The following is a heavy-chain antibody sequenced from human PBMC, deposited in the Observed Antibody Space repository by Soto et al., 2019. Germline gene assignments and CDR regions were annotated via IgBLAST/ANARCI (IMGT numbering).Heavy chain of an antibody. J-gene: IGHJ4*02. CDR1: GFTFSSYS. Sequence: PGGSLRLSCAAXGFTFSSYSMNWVRQAPGKGLEWVSSISSSSSYIYYADSVKGRFTISRDNAKNSLYLQMNSLRAEDTAVYYCARPPNYYDSSGYYGYWGQGTLVTVSS. CDR2: ISSSSSYI. D-gene: IGHD3-22*01. CDR3: ARPPNYYDSSGYYGY. V-gene: IGHV3-21*01.